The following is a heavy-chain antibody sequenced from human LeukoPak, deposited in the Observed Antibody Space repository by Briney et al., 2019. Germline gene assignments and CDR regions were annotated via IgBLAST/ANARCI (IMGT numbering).Heavy chain of an antibody. CDR2: IIPIFGTA. J-gene: IGHJ6*03. V-gene: IGHV1-69*13. D-gene: IGHD2-15*01. Sequence: ASVKVSCKASGGTFSSYAISWVRQAPGQGLEWMGGIIPIFGTANYAQKFQGRVTITADESTSTAYMELSSLRSEDTAVYYCATGPYCSGGSCYGYYYYYYMDVWGKGTTVTISS. CDR1: GGTFSSYA. CDR3: ATGPYCSGGSCYGYYYYYYMDV.